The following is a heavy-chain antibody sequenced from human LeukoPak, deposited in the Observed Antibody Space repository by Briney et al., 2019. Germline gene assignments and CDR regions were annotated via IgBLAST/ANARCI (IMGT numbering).Heavy chain of an antibody. D-gene: IGHD5-18*01. V-gene: IGHV4-4*07. Sequence: PSETLSLTCTVSGGSISGYYWSWIRQPAGKGLEWIGRIYTSGSTNYNPSLKSRVTISVDKSKNQFSLKLSSVTAADTAVYYCAALDTAMFYDYWGQGTLVTVSS. CDR1: GGSISGYY. CDR3: AALDTAMFYDY. J-gene: IGHJ4*02. CDR2: IYTSGST.